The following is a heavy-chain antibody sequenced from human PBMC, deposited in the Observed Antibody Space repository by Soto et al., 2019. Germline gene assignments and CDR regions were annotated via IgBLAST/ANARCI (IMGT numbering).Heavy chain of an antibody. CDR3: ASLGGNAISGWFDP. V-gene: IGHV1-69*06. CDR2: IIPIFGTA. CDR1: GGTLSSYA. D-gene: IGHD1-1*01. Sequence: SVKVSCKASGGTLSSYAISWVRQAPGQGLEWMGGIIPIFGTANYAQKFQGRVTITADKSTSTAYMELSSLRSEDTAVYYCASLGGNAISGWFDPWGQGTLVTSPQ. J-gene: IGHJ5*02.